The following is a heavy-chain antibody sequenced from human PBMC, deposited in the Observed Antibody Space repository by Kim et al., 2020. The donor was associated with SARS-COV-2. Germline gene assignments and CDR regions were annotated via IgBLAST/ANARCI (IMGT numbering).Heavy chain of an antibody. CDR2: ISYDGSNK. CDR3: ATAMSAS. J-gene: IGHJ5*02. D-gene: IGHD3-3*01. V-gene: IGHV3-30*03. CDR1: GFTFSSYG. Sequence: GGSLRLSCAASGFTFSSYGMHWVRQAPGKGLEWVAVISYDGSNKYYADSVKGRFTISRDNSKNTLYLQMNSLRAEDTAVYYCATAMSASWGQGTLVTVSS.